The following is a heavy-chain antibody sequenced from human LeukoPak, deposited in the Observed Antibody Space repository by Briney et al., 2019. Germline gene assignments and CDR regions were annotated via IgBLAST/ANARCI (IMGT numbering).Heavy chain of an antibody. CDR3: AREPGNYYGSGSYYPY. D-gene: IGHD3-10*01. V-gene: IGHV3-20*04. Sequence: GGSLRLSCAASGFTFDDYGMSWVRQAPGKGLDWVSCINWNGGSTGYADSVKGRLTISRDNAKNSLYLQMNSLRAEDTALYYCAREPGNYYGSGSYYPYWGQGTLVTVSS. J-gene: IGHJ4*02. CDR2: INWNGGST. CDR1: GFTFDDYG.